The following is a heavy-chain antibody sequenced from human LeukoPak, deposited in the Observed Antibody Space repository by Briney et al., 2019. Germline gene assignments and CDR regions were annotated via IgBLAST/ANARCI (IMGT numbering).Heavy chain of an antibody. CDR1: GYTFTSYG. CDR2: ISAYNGNT. D-gene: IGHD7-27*01. J-gene: IGHJ4*02. Sequence: ASVKVSCKASGYTFTSYGISWVGQAPGQGLEWMGWISAYNGNTNYAQKLQGRVTMTTDTSTSTAYMELRSLRSDDTAVYYCARAMGSPKTGDRVRFDYWGQGTLVTVSP. V-gene: IGHV1-18*01. CDR3: ARAMGSPKTGDRVRFDY.